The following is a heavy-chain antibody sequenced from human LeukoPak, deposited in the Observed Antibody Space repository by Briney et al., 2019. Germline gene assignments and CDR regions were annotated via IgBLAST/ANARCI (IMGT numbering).Heavy chain of an antibody. V-gene: IGHV1-8*01. CDR3: ARAGVAAPNFDY. CDR2: MNPNSGNT. J-gene: IGHJ4*02. Sequence: ASVKVSCKASGYTFTSYDINWVRQATGQGLEWMGWMNPNSGNTGYAQKFQGRVTMTRNTSMSTAYMELSSLRSEDTTVYYCARAGVAAPNFDYWGQGTLVTVSS. CDR1: GYTFTSYD. D-gene: IGHD6-13*01.